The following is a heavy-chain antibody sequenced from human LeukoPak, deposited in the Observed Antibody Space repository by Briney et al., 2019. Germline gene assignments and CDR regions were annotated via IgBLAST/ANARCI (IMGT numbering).Heavy chain of an antibody. V-gene: IGHV3-48*01. D-gene: IGHD1-14*01. CDR2: ISSSSSTI. Sequence: PGGSLRLSCAASGFTFSSYSMNWVRQAPGKGLEWVSYISSSSSTIYYADFVKGRFSISRDNAKNSLYLQMNSLRAEDTAVYYCARDTGYDYWGQGTLVTVYS. J-gene: IGHJ4*02. CDR3: ARDTGYDY. CDR1: GFTFSSYS.